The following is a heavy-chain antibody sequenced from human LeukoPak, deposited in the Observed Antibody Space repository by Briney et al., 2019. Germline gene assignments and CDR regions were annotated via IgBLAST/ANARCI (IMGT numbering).Heavy chain of an antibody. CDR2: INPNSGGT. Sequence: ASVKASCKASGYTFTGYYMHWVRQAPGQGLEWMGWINPNSGGTNYAQKFQGRVTMTRDTSISTAYMELSRLRSDDTAVYYCARVATDSSSWGYYYYYMDVWGKGTTVTVSS. CDR1: GYTFTGYY. J-gene: IGHJ6*03. V-gene: IGHV1-2*02. CDR3: ARVATDSSSWGYYYYYMDV. D-gene: IGHD6-13*01.